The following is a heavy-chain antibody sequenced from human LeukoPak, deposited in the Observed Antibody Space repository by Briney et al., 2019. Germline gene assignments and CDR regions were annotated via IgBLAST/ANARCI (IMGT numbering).Heavy chain of an antibody. CDR3: ARERSGYNYYYGMDV. CDR1: GGSISSYY. V-gene: IGHV4-59*01. Sequence: PSETLSLTCTVSGGSISSYYWSWIRQPPGKGLEWIGYIYYSGSTNYNSSLKSRVTISVDTSKNQFSLKLSSVTAADTAVYYCARERSGYNYYYGMDVWGQGTTVTVSS. D-gene: IGHD3-3*01. J-gene: IGHJ6*02. CDR2: IYYSGST.